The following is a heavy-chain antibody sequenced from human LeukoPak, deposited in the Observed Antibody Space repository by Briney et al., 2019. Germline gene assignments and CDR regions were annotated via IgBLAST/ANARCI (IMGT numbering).Heavy chain of an antibody. CDR2: IYTSGST. J-gene: IGHJ6*03. CDR1: GGSISSGSYY. Sequence: SETLSLTCTVSGGSISSGSYYWSWIRQPAGKGLEWIGRIYTSGSTNYNPSLKSRVTISVDTSKNQFSLKLSSVTAADTAVYYCAGLWFGEFSYYMDVWGKGTTVTISS. CDR3: AGLWFGEFSYYMDV. V-gene: IGHV4-61*02. D-gene: IGHD3-10*01.